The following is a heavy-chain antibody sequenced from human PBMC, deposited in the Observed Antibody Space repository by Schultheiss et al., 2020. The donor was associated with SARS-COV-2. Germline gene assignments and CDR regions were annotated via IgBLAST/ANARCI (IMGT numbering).Heavy chain of an antibody. CDR2: IYTSGST. Sequence: SETLSLTCTVSGGSISSYYWSWIRQPAGKGLEWIGRIYTSGSTNYNPSLKSRVTMSVDTSKRHFSLKLTSVTAADTATYYCASGRVPDYLDVWGKGTTVTVSS. D-gene: IGHD6-19*01. CDR3: ASGRVPDYLDV. V-gene: IGHV4-4*07. J-gene: IGHJ6*03. CDR1: GGSISSYY.